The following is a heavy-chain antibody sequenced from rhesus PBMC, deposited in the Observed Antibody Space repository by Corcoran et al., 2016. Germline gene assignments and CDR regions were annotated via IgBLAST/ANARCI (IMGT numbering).Heavy chain of an antibody. J-gene: IGHJ4*01. CDR1: GYSISSGYS. V-gene: IGHV4-122*02. CDR3: ARGGSYYYFDY. D-gene: IGHD3-16*01. CDR2: ITYSGST. Sequence: QVQLQESGPGLVKPSETLSLTCAVSGYSISSGYSWSWIRQPPGKGLEWIGYITYSGSTSYNPSLKSRVTISRDTSKNQFSLKLSSVTAADTAVYYCARGGSYYYFDYWGQGVLVTVSS.